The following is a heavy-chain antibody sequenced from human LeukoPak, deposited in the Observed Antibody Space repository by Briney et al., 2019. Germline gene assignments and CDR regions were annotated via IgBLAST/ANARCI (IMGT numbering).Heavy chain of an antibody. CDR1: GYNFTEYY. D-gene: IGHD1-26*01. Sequence: PSVRVSCTASGYNFTEYYIHGVPQAPRQGLEWMGWINPKSVGTNYAQKFRGRVTMTRDTSISTAYMELSGLRSDDTAVYYCARDSGLGPTWHPFDHWGQGTPVAVS. J-gene: IGHJ4*02. V-gene: IGHV1-2*02. CDR3: ARDSGLGPTWHPFDH. CDR2: INPKSVGT.